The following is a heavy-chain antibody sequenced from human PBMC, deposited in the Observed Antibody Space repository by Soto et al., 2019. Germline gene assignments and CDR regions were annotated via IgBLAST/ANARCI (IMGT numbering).Heavy chain of an antibody. V-gene: IGHV4-31*11. J-gene: IGHJ5*01. CDR2: IYYTGTT. Sequence: VQLQESGPGLVKPSQTLSLSCAVSGGSISIGGYYWSWIRQHPGKGLEWIGYIYYTGTTYYKSSLKSRVIMSVDTSKNQFSLNLTSVTAADTAVYYCAGDQWFGEPRSQYNWFDSWGQGILVTLAS. CDR1: GGSISIGGYY. D-gene: IGHD3-10*01. CDR3: AGDQWFGEPRSQYNWFDS.